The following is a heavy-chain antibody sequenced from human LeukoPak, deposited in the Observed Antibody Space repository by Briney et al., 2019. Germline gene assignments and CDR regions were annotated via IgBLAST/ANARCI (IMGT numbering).Heavy chain of an antibody. CDR2: IYSGGST. D-gene: IGHD6-19*01. V-gene: IGHV3-66*01. CDR3: ARDLSSGWYSYFDY. Sequence: PGGSLRLSCAASGFTVSSNDMSWVRPAPGKGREWGPAIYSGGSTNYADSVKGRFTISRDKSKNTLYLQMNSLRAEDTAVYYCARDLSSGWYSYFDYWGQGTLVTVSS. CDR1: GFTVSSND. J-gene: IGHJ4*02.